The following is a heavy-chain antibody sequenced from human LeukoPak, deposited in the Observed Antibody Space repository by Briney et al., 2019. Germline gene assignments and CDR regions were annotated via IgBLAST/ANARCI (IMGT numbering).Heavy chain of an antibody. J-gene: IGHJ4*02. CDR1: GGSISSGSYY. CDR2: IYTSGST. V-gene: IGHV4-61*02. CDR3: ALIVATEYYFDY. Sequence: KPSETLSLTCTVSGGSISSGSYYWSWIRQPAGKGLEWIGRIYTSGSTNYNPSLKSRVTISVDTSKNQFSLKLSSVTAADTAVYYCALIVATEYYFDYWGQGTLVTVSS. D-gene: IGHD5-12*01.